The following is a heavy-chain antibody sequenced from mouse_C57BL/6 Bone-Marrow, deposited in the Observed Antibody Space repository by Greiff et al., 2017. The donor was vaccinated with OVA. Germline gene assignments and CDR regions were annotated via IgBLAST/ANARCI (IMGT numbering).Heavy chain of an antibody. CDR1: GYTFTSYW. CDR3: ARPSSSNYYAMDY. D-gene: IGHD1-1*01. V-gene: IGHV1-64*01. Sequence: QVQLQQPGAELVKPGASVKLSCKASGYTFTSYWMHWVKQRPGQGLEWIGMIHPNSGSTNYNEKFKSKATLTVDKSSSTAYMQLSSLTSEDSAVYYCARPSSSNYYAMDYWGQGTSVTVSS. J-gene: IGHJ4*01. CDR2: IHPNSGST.